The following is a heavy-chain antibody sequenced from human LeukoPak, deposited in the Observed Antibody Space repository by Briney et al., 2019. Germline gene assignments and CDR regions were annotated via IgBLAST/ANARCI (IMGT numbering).Heavy chain of an antibody. Sequence: SETLSLTCAVYGGSFSGYYWSWIRQPPGKGLEWIGEINHSGSTNYNPSLKSRVTISVDTSKNQFYLKLSSVTAADTAVYYCARGGWRYHLHWGQGTLVTVSS. V-gene: IGHV4-34*01. J-gene: IGHJ4*02. CDR1: GGSFSGYY. CDR3: ARGGWRYHLH. D-gene: IGHD2-2*01. CDR2: INHSGST.